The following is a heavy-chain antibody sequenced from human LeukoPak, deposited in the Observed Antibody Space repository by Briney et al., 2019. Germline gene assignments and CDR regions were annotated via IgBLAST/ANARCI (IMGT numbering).Heavy chain of an antibody. V-gene: IGHV3-21*01. CDR1: GFAFSSYS. CDR3: ARDATYYYYGMDV. J-gene: IGHJ6*02. Sequence: GGSLRLSCAASGFAFSSYSMNWVRQAPGKGLEWVSSISGSSSYIYYADSVEGRFTISRDNAKNSLYLQMNSLRAEDTAVYYCARDATYYYYGMDVWGQGTTVTVS. CDR2: ISGSSSYI.